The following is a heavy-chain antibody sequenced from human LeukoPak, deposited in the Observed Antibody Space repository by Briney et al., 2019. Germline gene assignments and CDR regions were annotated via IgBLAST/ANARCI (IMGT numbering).Heavy chain of an antibody. CDR3: ARNPGIAASRGFFYYMDV. CDR2: INEDGSQR. Sequence: PGGSLRLSCAASGFSFSSSWMTWVRQAPGKGLEWVANINEDGSQRYFVDSVKGRFTFSRDNGRNSLFLQMNNLRAEDTAVYYCARNPGIAASRGFFYYMDVWGKGTTVTVSS. D-gene: IGHD6-6*01. CDR1: GFSFSSSW. J-gene: IGHJ6*03. V-gene: IGHV3-7*01.